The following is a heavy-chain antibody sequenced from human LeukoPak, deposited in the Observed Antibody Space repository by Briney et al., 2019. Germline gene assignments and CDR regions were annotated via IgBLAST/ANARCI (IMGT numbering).Heavy chain of an antibody. V-gene: IGHV4-61*01. CDR3: ARETSQEGAHYMDV. CDR1: GYSISSGYY. J-gene: IGHJ6*03. CDR2: IYYSGST. D-gene: IGHD3-16*01. Sequence: SETLSLTCTVSGYSISSGYYWGWIRQPPGKGLKWIGYIYYSGSTSYSPSLRSRVTISVDTSKNQFSLKLSSVTAADTAVYYCARETSQEGAHYMDVWGKGTTVTVSS.